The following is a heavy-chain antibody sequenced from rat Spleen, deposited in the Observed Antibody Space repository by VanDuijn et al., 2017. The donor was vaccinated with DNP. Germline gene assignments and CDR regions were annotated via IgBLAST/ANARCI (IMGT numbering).Heavy chain of an antibody. CDR3: ARHEDYSSYIYGFAY. CDR2: IKTDGGST. V-gene: IGHV5S13*01. CDR1: GFTFSAYY. Sequence: EVQLVESGGGLVQPGRSLKLSCAASGFTFSAYYMAWVRQAPAKGLEWVASIKTDGGSTYYRDSVKGRFTISRDDAKNTQYLQMDSLRSEDTATYYCARHEDYSSYIYGFAYWGQGTLVTVSS. D-gene: IGHD1-2*01. J-gene: IGHJ3*01.